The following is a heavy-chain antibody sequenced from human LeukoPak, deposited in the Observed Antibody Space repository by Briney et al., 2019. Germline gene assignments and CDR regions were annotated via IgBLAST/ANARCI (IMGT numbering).Heavy chain of an antibody. CDR3: ARDHNYYDSSGYPHDAFDI. Sequence: SVKVSCKASGGTFISYAISWVRQAPGQGLEWMGGIIPIFGTANYAQKFQGRVTITADESTSTAYMELSSLRSEDTAVYYCARDHNYYDSSGYPHDAFDIWGQGTMVTVSS. V-gene: IGHV1-69*13. CDR1: GGTFISYA. CDR2: IIPIFGTA. J-gene: IGHJ3*02. D-gene: IGHD3-22*01.